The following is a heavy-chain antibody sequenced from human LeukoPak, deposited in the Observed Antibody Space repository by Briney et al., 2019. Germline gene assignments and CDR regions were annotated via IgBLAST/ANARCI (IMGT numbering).Heavy chain of an antibody. J-gene: IGHJ4*02. CDR3: VKGSKSSRPYYFDY. V-gene: IGHV3-23*01. CDR1: GFTFSSYA. CDR2: ITGSGDDT. Sequence: PGGSLRLSCAASGFTFSSYAVSWVRQTPEKGLEWVAAITGSGDDTFHADSVKGRFTISRDNSLNTLYLQMNSLRAEDTAVYNCVKGSKSSRPYYFDYWGQGALVTVSS.